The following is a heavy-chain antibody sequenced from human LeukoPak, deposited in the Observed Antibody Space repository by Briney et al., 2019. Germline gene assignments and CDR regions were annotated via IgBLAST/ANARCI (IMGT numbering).Heavy chain of an antibody. D-gene: IGHD3-9*01. V-gene: IGHV3-7*01. CDR3: ARDGDILTGYYIIPGDWYFDL. J-gene: IGHJ2*01. CDR1: GFSFSSYW. Sequence: PGGSLRLSCAASGFSFSSYWMSWVRQAPGKGLEWVANIKQDGSEKYYVDSVKGRFTISRDNAKNSLYLQMNSLRVEDTAVYYCARDGDILTGYYIIPGDWYFDLWGRGTLVTVSS. CDR2: IKQDGSEK.